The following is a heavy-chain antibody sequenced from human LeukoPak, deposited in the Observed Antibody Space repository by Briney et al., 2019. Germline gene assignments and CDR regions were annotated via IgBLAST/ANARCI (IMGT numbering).Heavy chain of an antibody. CDR2: ISSSGSYI. CDR3: ERGRAQTGDY. Sequence: GGSLRLSCAASGFTFSSYSMNWVRQAPGKGLEWVSSISSSGSYIYYADSVKGRFTISRDNAKNSLYLQMNSLRAEDTAVYYCERGRAQTGDYWGQGTLVTVSS. J-gene: IGHJ4*02. CDR1: GFTFSSYS. V-gene: IGHV3-21*01. D-gene: IGHD3-10*01.